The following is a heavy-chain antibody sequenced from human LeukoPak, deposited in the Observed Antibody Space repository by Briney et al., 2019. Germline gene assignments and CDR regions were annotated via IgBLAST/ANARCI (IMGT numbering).Heavy chain of an antibody. CDR2: IYWDDHQ. D-gene: IGHD2-21*01. CDR3: IHRPGRGIPAAH. CDR1: GFSLSTGEVG. J-gene: IGHJ4*02. V-gene: IGHV2-5*02. Sequence: SGPTPVNPTQTLTLTCTLSGFSLSTGEVGVGWIRQPPVDALEWLELIYWDDHQRYRPSLKSRLTITKDTSKNQVVLTMTNMDPVDTATYYCIHRPGRGIPAAHWGQGTLVSVSS.